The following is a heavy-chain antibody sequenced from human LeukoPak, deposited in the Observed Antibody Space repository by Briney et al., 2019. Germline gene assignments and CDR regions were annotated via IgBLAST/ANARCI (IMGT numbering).Heavy chain of an antibody. J-gene: IGHJ4*02. CDR3: ARRRSEEFDFDC. V-gene: IGHV1-18*01. Sequence: SVKVSCKGSVYIFSTYGISWVRQAPGQGLEGMGCISGYNGNTNYAQKLQGRVTMTTDTSTSTAYMELRSLRYDDTAVYYCARRRSEEFDFDCWGQGTLVTVSS. CDR2: ISGYNGNT. D-gene: IGHD6-19*01. CDR1: VYIFSTYG.